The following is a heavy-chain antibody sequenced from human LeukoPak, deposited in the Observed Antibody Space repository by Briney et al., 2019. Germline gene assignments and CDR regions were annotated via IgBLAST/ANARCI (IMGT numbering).Heavy chain of an antibody. J-gene: IGHJ4*02. V-gene: IGHV4-59*01. CDR2: IYYSGST. D-gene: IGHD5-18*01. CDR1: GGSISSYY. CDR3: ASSDTAMGEDYFDY. Sequence: PSETLSLTCTVSGGSISSYYWSWIRQPPGKGLEWIGYIYYSGSTNYNPSLKSRVTISVDTSKNQFSLKLSSVTAADTAVYYCASSDTAMGEDYFDYWGQGTLVTVS.